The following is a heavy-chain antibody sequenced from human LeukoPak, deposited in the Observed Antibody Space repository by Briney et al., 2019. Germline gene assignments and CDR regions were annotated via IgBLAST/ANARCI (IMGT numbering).Heavy chain of an antibody. Sequence: SETLSLTCAVSGYSISSGYYWGWIRQPPGKGLEWIGSIYHSGSTYYNPSLKSRVTISVDTSKNQFSLKLSSVTAADTAVYYCAREDTAMAPYMDVWGKGTTVTVSS. V-gene: IGHV4-38-2*02. CDR2: IYHSGST. J-gene: IGHJ6*03. D-gene: IGHD5-18*01. CDR3: AREDTAMAPYMDV. CDR1: GYSISSGYY.